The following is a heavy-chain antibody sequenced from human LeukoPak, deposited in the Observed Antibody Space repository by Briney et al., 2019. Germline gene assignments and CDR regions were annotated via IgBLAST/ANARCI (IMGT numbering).Heavy chain of an antibody. Sequence: ASVKLSCKASGYSFTIYFIHWVRQAPGQGLKWMGWINAGNDNTKYSQRLHGRVTISRDTSASTVYMELSSLRSEDTAVYYCARTRPGSYRFDYWGQGTLVTVSS. CDR1: GYSFTIYF. D-gene: IGHD1-26*01. V-gene: IGHV1-3*01. CDR3: ARTRPGSYRFDY. J-gene: IGHJ4*02. CDR2: INAGNDNT.